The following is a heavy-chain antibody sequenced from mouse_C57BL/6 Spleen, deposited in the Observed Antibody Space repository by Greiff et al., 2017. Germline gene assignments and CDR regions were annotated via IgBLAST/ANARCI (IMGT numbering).Heavy chain of an antibody. CDR3: ARHGPPVYFDV. Sequence: EVQVVESGGGLVKPGGSLKLSCAASGFTFSSYTMSWVRQTPEKRLEWVATISGGGGNTYYPDSVTGRFTISRDNAKNTLYLQMSSLRSEDTALYYCARHGPPVYFDVWGTGTTVTVSS. J-gene: IGHJ1*03. CDR1: GFTFSSYT. V-gene: IGHV5-9*01. CDR2: ISGGGGNT.